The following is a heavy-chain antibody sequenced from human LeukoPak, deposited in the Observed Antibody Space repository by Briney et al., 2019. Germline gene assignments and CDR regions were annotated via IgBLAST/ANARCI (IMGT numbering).Heavy chain of an antibody. CDR2: ISYDGSNK. CDR1: GFTFSSYA. V-gene: IGHV3-30*07. CDR3: TRYNNDHFDY. J-gene: IGHJ4*02. D-gene: IGHD1-14*01. Sequence: SGGSLRLSCAASGFTFSSYAMHWVRQAPGKGLEWVAVISYDGSNKYYADSVKGRFTISRDNSKNTMSVQMDDLRAEDTAVYYCTRYNNDHFDYWGQGTLVTVSS.